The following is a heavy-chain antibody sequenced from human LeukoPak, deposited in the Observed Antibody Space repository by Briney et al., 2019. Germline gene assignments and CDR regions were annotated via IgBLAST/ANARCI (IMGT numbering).Heavy chain of an antibody. CDR1: GFTFSSYW. J-gene: IGHJ4*02. V-gene: IGHV3-74*01. Sequence: GGSLRLSCAAAGFTFSSYWMHWVRQVPGKGLVWVSRVNHGGSSTAYADSVKGRFSISRDNARNTLYLQMNSLRDEDTAVYYCARSNHADDYWGQGTLVTVSS. CDR3: ARSNHADDY. D-gene: IGHD4-11*01. CDR2: VNHGGSST.